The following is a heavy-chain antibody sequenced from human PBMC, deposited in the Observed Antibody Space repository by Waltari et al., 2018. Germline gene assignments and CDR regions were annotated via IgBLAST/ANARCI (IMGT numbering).Heavy chain of an antibody. CDR2: ISGSGGST. D-gene: IGHD4-17*01. CDR3: ARGGYGDYEGGGLVRDAFDI. J-gene: IGHJ3*02. Sequence: EVQLLESGGGLVQPGGSLRLSCAASGFTFSSYAMSWVRQAPGKGLEWVSAISGSGGSTYYADSVKGRFTISRDNSKNTLYLQMNSLRAGDTAVYYCARGGYGDYEGGGLVRDAFDIWGQGTMVTVSS. CDR1: GFTFSSYA. V-gene: IGHV3-23*01.